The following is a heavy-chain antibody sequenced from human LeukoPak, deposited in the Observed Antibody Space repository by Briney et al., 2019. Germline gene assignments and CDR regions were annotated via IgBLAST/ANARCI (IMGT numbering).Heavy chain of an antibody. D-gene: IGHD2-15*01. CDR2: IYSSGNT. Sequence: PGGSLRLSCAASGLTVSSNYLNWVRQAPGKGLEWVSIIYSSGNTYYSDSVKGRLIISRDNSKNTLYLQITSLRLEDTAVYYCARERRYCSGVNCYSGLDYWGQGTRVTVSS. CDR1: GLTVSSNY. CDR3: ARERRYCSGVNCYSGLDY. J-gene: IGHJ4*02. V-gene: IGHV3-53*01.